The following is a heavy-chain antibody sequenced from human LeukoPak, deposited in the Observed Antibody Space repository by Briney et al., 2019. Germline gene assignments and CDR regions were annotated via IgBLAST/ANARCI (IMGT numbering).Heavy chain of an antibody. D-gene: IGHD5-18*01. CDR3: AKDRYSYAFEYSDS. CDR1: GFIFSSHA. J-gene: IGHJ4*02. CDR2: ISNDGSKK. Sequence: GGSLRLSCAASGFIFSSHAMSWVRQAPGKGLDWVAVISNDGSKKYYADSVKGRFTISRDNSKNTLSLQVSSLRTEDTAVYYCAKDRYSYAFEYSDSWGQGTLVTVSS. V-gene: IGHV3-30*18.